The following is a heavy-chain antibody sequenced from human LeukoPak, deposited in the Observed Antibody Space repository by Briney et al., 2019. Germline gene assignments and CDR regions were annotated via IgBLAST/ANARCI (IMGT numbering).Heavy chain of an antibody. CDR1: GGSFRGYY. Sequence: SETLSLTCAVYGGSFRGYYWSWIRQPPGKGLEWIGEINHSGSTNYSPSLKSRVTISVDTSKNQFSLKLSSVTAADTAVYYCARGRYTSYDYWGQGTLVTVSS. CDR3: ARGRYTSYDY. V-gene: IGHV4-34*01. J-gene: IGHJ4*02. CDR2: INHSGST. D-gene: IGHD3-16*02.